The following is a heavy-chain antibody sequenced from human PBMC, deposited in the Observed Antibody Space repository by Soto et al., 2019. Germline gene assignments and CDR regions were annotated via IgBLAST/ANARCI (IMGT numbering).Heavy chain of an antibody. CDR1: GGSIGSGGYY. CDR3: ARGRGVPGYYYHGLDV. D-gene: IGHD2-2*01. J-gene: IGHJ6*02. V-gene: IGHV4-31*03. Sequence: SETLSLTCTVSGGSIGSGGYYWSWIRQHPGKGLEWIGYIYYSGSTYYTPSLKSRVTISVDTSKSQFSLKLSSVTAADTAVYYCARGRGVPGYYYHGLDVWGQGTTVTVSS. CDR2: IYYSGST.